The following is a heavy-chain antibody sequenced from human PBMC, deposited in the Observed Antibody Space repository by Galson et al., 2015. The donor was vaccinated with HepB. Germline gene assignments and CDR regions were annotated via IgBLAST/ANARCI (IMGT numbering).Heavy chain of an antibody. CDR3: ARAGKTLEGGDFVY. CDR2: ISYDGSNK. J-gene: IGHJ4*02. V-gene: IGHV3-30*04. D-gene: IGHD4-17*01. Sequence: SLRLSCAASGFTFSSYAMHWVRQAPGQGLEWVAVISYDGSNKYYADSVKGRFTISRDNSKNTLYLQMNSLRAEDTAVYYCARAGKTLEGGDFVYWGQGTLVTVSS. CDR1: GFTFSSYA.